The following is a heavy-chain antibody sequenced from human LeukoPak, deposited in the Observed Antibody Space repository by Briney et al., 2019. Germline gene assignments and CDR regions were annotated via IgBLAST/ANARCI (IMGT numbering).Heavy chain of an antibody. CDR3: AKDNYYYGSGSFFVDY. V-gene: IGHV3-23*01. D-gene: IGHD3-10*01. Sequence: GGSLRLSCTASGIPFWRHAMNWVRQAPGKGLEWVSGIYGAATATYYADSVKGRFTISRDNSKNTLYLQMNSLRAEDTAVYYCAKDNYYYGSGSFFVDYWGQGTLVTVSS. CDR1: GIPFWRHA. J-gene: IGHJ4*02. CDR2: IYGAATAT.